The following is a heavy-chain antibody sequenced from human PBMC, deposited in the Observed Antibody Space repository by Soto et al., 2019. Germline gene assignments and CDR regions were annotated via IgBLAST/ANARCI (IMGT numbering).Heavy chain of an antibody. CDR1: GGTFSSYT. V-gene: IGHV1-69*04. J-gene: IGHJ6*03. Sequence: ASVKVSCKASGGTFSSYTISWVRQAPGQGLEWMGRIIPILGIANYAQKFQGRVTITADKSTSTAYMGLSSLRAEDTAVYYCARELKVDYDFWSGYSRDRYYYYYYMDVWGKGTTVTVSS. CDR3: ARELKVDYDFWSGYSRDRYYYYYYMDV. CDR2: IIPILGIA. D-gene: IGHD3-3*01.